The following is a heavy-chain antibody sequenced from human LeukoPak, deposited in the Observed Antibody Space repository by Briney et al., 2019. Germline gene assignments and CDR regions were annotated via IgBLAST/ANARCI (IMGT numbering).Heavy chain of an antibody. J-gene: IGHJ5*02. D-gene: IGHD2-2*01. Sequence: GGSLRLSCAASGFTFSSYSMNWVRQAPGKGLEWVSSISSSSSYIYYADSVKGRFTISRDNAKNSLYLQMNSLRAEDTAVYYCARDGVVVPAALDSPGWFDPWGQGTLVTVSS. CDR3: ARDGVVVPAALDSPGWFDP. CDR2: ISSSSSYI. CDR1: GFTFSSYS. V-gene: IGHV3-21*01.